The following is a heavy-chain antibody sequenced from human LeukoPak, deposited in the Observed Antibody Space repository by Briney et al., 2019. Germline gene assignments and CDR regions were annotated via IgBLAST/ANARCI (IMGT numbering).Heavy chain of an antibody. D-gene: IGHD5-18*01. Sequence: GASVTVSRKASGYTFPSYYIHWVRQAAGQGLEWMGIINASGGSTIYAQKFQGRVTMTRDMSTTTVYMELSSLRSEDTAVYYCARGSYSSNRFDPWGQGTLVTVCS. CDR3: ARGSYSSNRFDP. J-gene: IGHJ5*02. V-gene: IGHV1-46*01. CDR2: INASGGST. CDR1: GYTFPSYY.